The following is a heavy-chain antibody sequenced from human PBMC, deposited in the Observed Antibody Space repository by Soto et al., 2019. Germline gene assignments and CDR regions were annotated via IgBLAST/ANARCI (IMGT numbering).Heavy chain of an antibody. CDR2: IWYDGSNK. J-gene: IGHJ4*02. CDR1: GFTFSSYG. D-gene: IGHD3-10*01. Sequence: QVQLVESGGGVVQPGRSLRLSCAASGFTFSSYGMHWVRQAPGKGLEWVAVIWYDGSNKYYGDSVKGRFTISRDNSKNTLYLQMNSLRAEDTAVYYCARALSSVPPFDYWGQGTLVTVSS. CDR3: ARALSSVPPFDY. V-gene: IGHV3-33*01.